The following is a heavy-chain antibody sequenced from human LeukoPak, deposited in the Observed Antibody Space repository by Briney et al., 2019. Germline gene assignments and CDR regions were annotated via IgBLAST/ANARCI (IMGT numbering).Heavy chain of an antibody. D-gene: IGHD3-22*01. CDR1: GGSISSYY. J-gene: IGHJ3*02. V-gene: IGHV4-59*01. CDR3: ARDHRDYYYDSSVPDLSAFDI. CDR2: IYYSGST. Sequence: PSETLSLTCTVSGGSISSYYWSWIRQPPGKGLEWIGYIYYSGSTNYNPSLKSRVTISVDTSKNQFSLRLSSVTAADTAVYYCARDHRDYYYDSSVPDLSAFDIWGQGTMVTVSS.